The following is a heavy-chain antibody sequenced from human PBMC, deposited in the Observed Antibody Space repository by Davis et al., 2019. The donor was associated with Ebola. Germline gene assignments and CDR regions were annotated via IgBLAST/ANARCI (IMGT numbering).Heavy chain of an antibody. CDR2: ISGGSRTI. J-gene: IGHJ6*02. V-gene: IGHV3-48*02. Sequence: GESLESACAASECTVRDDSRNWVRQAPGKGLDWISYISGGSRTIYYADSVKGRFTISRDNAKNSLYLQMNSLRDEATAVYYCVRDNRRGYGMDVWGQGTTVTVSS. CDR1: ECTVRDDS. CDR3: VRDNRRGYGMDV.